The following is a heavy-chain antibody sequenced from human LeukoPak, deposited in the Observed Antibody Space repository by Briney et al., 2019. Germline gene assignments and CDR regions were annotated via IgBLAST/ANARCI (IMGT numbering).Heavy chain of an antibody. CDR2: IYSGGST. D-gene: IGHD2-21*02. CDR3: TRVSTLAYCGGDCYCDS. Sequence: QSGGSLRLSCAASGFTVISNYMSWVRQAPGKGLEWVSVIYSGGSTYYADSVKGRFTISRDTSKNTLYLQMNSLRAEDTAVYYCTRVSTLAYCGGDCYCDSWGQGTLVTVSS. J-gene: IGHJ5*01. V-gene: IGHV3-53*01. CDR1: GFTVISNY.